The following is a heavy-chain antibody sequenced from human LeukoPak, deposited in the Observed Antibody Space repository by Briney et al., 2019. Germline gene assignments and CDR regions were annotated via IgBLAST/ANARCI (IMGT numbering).Heavy chain of an antibody. CDR2: IYYSGST. CDR1: GYSISSGYY. D-gene: IGHD6-13*01. Sequence: PSETLSLTCAVSGYSISSGYYWSWIRQPPGKGLEWIGYIYYSGSTNYNPSLKSRVTISVDTSKNQFSLKLSSVTAADTAVYYCARDRVGAAAGTFDYWGQGTLVTVSS. CDR3: ARDRVGAAAGTFDY. J-gene: IGHJ4*02. V-gene: IGHV4-61*01.